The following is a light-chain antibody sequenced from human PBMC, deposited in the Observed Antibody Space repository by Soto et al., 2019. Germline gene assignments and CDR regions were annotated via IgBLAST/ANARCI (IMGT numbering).Light chain of an antibody. Sequence: QSVLTQPASVSGSPGQSITISCTGTSSDVGGYNYVSWYQHHPGKAPNLMIYEVSNRPSGVSNRFSGSKSGNTASLTISGLQAEDEADYYCSSYTSSSTLLFGGGTKLTVL. CDR3: SSYTSSSTLL. CDR1: SSDVGGYNY. CDR2: EVS. J-gene: IGLJ2*01. V-gene: IGLV2-14*01.